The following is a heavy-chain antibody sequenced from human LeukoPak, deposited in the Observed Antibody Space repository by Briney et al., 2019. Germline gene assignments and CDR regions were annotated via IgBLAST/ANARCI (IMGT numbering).Heavy chain of an antibody. V-gene: IGHV3-48*03. CDR3: ARDWWQQPFDY. Sequence: GGSLRLSCAASGFTFSRYGMNWVRQAPGKGLEWVSYISSSGSTIYYADSVKGRFTISRDNAKNSLYLQMNSLRAEDTAVYYCARDWWQQPFDYWGQGTLVTVSS. D-gene: IGHD6-13*01. CDR1: GFTFSRYG. CDR2: ISSSGSTI. J-gene: IGHJ4*02.